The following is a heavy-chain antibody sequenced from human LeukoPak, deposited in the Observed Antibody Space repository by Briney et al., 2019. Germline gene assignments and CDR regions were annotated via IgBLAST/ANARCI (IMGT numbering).Heavy chain of an antibody. CDR1: GFTFSSYW. V-gene: IGHV3-7*01. D-gene: IGHD2-2*01. CDR3: ARDAYCSSTSCYVVDY. J-gene: IGHJ4*02. Sequence: GGSLRLSCAASGFTFSSYWMSWVRQAPGKGLEWVANIKQDGSEKYYVDSVKGRFTISRDNAKNSLYLQMNSLRAEDTAVYYCARDAYCSSTSCYVVDYWGQGTLVTVSS. CDR2: IKQDGSEK.